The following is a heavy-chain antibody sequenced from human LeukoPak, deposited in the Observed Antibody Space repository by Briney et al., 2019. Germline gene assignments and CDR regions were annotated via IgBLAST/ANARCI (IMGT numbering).Heavy chain of an antibody. V-gene: IGHV1-69*05. CDR1: GGTFSSYA. Sequence: ASVKVSCKASGGTFSSYAISWVRQAPGQGLEWIGGIIPIFGTANYAQKFQGRVTITTDESTSTAYMELSSLRSEDTAVYYCARAGELELDGWYFDYWGQGTLVTVSS. J-gene: IGHJ4*02. CDR2: IIPIFGTA. D-gene: IGHD1-7*01. CDR3: ARAGELELDGWYFDY.